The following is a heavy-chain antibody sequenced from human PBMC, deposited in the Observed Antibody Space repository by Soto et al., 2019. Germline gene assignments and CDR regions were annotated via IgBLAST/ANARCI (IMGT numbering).Heavy chain of an antibody. D-gene: IGHD2-15*01. V-gene: IGHV1-69*06. CDR1: GGSFSTYA. CDR3: ARGAECRGYCLKKFTWLDP. J-gene: IGHJ5*02. Sequence: SVKVSCRAYGGSFSTYAFSRVRQAPGHGLEWMGGIIPIFDSPYYAQNFQGRVTIAADRSTSTVYMGLSSLTPEDTAVYYCARGAECRGYCLKKFTWLDPWGQGTLVTVS. CDR2: IIPIFDSP.